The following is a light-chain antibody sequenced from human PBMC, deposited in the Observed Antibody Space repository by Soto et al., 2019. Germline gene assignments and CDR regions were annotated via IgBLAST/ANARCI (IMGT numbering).Light chain of an antibody. V-gene: IGLV1-40*01. Sequence: QSVLTQPPSVSGAPGQRVIISCIGSSSNIGAGYDVHWYQQLPGTAPRLLIYDNNNRPSGVPARFSVSKSDTSASLAITGLQPEDEADYYCQSYDSSLSGSYVFGTGTKLTVL. CDR3: QSYDSSLSGSYV. CDR2: DNN. CDR1: SSNIGAGYD. J-gene: IGLJ1*01.